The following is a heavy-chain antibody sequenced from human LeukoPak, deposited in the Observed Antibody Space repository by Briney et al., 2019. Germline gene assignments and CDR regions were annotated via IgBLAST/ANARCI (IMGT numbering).Heavy chain of an antibody. CDR1: GFTFSSYS. CDR3: ARESPYYDSSGFAFGF. CDR2: ISSSSSTI. J-gene: IGHJ4*02. V-gene: IGHV3-48*01. D-gene: IGHD3-22*01. Sequence: GGSLRLSCAASGFTFSSYSMNWVRQAPGKGLEWVSYISSSSSTIYYADSVKGRFTISTDNAKNSLYLQMNSLRAEDTAVYYCARESPYYDSSGFAFGFWGQGTLVTVSS.